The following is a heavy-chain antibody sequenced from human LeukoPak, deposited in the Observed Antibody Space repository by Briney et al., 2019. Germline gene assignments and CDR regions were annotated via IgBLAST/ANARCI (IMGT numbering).Heavy chain of an antibody. V-gene: IGHV3-23*01. CDR3: AKDSAGLHYDY. D-gene: IGHD6-13*01. Sequence: GGSLRLSCAASGFTFSSYVMDWVRQAPGKGLEWVSAISGSGGSTYYADSVKGRFTISRDNSKNALYLQMNSLRAEDTAVYYCAKDSAGLHYDYWGQGTLVTVSS. J-gene: IGHJ4*02. CDR1: GFTFSSYV. CDR2: ISGSGGST.